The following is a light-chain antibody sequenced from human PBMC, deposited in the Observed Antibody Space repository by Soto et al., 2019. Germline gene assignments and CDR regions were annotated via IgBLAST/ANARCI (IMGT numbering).Light chain of an antibody. CDR2: GAS. V-gene: IGKV3-20*01. CDR3: QQYVTSPWA. Sequence: IVLTQSPGTLSLSPGERATLSCRASPSVSSSFLAWYQQKPGQAPRLLIYGASNRATGIADRFSGSGSGTDFTLTISRLEPEDCAVYYCQQYVTSPWAFGQGTKVAIE. CDR1: PSVSSSF. J-gene: IGKJ1*01.